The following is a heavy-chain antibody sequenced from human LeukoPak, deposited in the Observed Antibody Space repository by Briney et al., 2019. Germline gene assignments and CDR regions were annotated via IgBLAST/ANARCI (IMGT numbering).Heavy chain of an antibody. J-gene: IGHJ4*02. CDR2: IRTTGSNT. D-gene: IGHD3-3*01. Sequence: PGGSLRLSCAASGFTFSSSGMSWVRQAPGKGLEWVSAIRTTGSNTYFTDSVKGRFTISRDNSKNTLYLQMNSLRAEDTAVYYCAKVRSGYYFDYWGRGTLVTVSS. CDR3: AKVRSGYYFDY. CDR1: GFTFSSSG. V-gene: IGHV3-23*01.